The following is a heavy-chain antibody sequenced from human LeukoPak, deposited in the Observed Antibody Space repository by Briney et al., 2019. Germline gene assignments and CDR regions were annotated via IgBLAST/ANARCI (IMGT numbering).Heavy chain of an antibody. CDR3: ARASGSYHDFDY. CDR1: GFTFDDYG. D-gene: IGHD1-26*01. J-gene: IGHJ4*02. CDR2: INWNGGST. Sequence: PGGSLRLSCAASGFTFDDYGMSWVRQAPGKGLEWVSGINWNGGSTGYADSEKGRFTISRDNAKNSLYLQMNSLRAEDTALYYCARASGSYHDFDYWGQGTLVTVSS. V-gene: IGHV3-20*04.